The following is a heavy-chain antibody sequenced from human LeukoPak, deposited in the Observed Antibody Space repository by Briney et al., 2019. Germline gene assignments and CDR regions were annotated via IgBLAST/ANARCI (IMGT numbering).Heavy chain of an antibody. Sequence: GGSLRLSCAASGFTFSSYAMSWVHQAPGKGLEWVSAISGSGGSTYYADSVKGRFTISRDNSKNTLYLQMNSLRAEDTAVYYCANDVGATYFFDYWGQGTLVTVSS. CDR2: ISGSGGST. J-gene: IGHJ4*02. CDR1: GFTFSSYA. D-gene: IGHD1-26*01. CDR3: ANDVGATYFFDY. V-gene: IGHV3-23*01.